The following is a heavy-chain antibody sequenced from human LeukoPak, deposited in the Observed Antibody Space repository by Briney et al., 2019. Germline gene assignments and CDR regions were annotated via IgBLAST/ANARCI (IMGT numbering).Heavy chain of an antibody. CDR2: ISGSGGST. V-gene: IGHV3-23*01. CDR3: AKSMVRGVLFGTCWFDP. J-gene: IGHJ5*02. CDR1: GFTFSSYA. D-gene: IGHD3-10*01. Sequence: GGSLRLSCAASGFTFSSYAMSWVRQAPGKGLEWVSAISGSGGSTYYADSVKGRFTISRDNSKNTLYLQMNSLRAEDTAVYYCAKSMVRGVLFGTCWFDPWGQGTLVTVSS.